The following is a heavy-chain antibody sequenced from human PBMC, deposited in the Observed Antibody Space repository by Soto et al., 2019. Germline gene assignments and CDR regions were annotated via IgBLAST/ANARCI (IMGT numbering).Heavy chain of an antibody. CDR2: VDYSGTA. V-gene: IGHV4-39*01. D-gene: IGHD3-3*01. J-gene: IGHJ4*02. CDR1: YGSISTTHVF. Sequence: SETLSLTCTVSYGSISTTHVFWAWVRQSPGKGLEWIGNVDYSGTAYFNPSLGSRVTFPVDTSKNQFSLTLYPVTAADTAVYYCARISGRQFDYWGQGTRVT. CDR3: ARISGRQFDY.